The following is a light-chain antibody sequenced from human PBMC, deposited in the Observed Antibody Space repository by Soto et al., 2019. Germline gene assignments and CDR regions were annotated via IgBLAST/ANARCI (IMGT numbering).Light chain of an antibody. J-gene: IGKJ1*01. CDR1: QTGSNSY. CDR2: GVS. CDR3: QHYGYPQWT. Sequence: IVLTQSPGNMSLYPGERATLSCRASQTGSNSYLAWYQQKSGQAPRLLIYGVSTRATGSPDRFSGSGSGTEFALTISRLEPEDFAVYICQHYGYPQWTFGPGTKVDSK. V-gene: IGKV3-20*01.